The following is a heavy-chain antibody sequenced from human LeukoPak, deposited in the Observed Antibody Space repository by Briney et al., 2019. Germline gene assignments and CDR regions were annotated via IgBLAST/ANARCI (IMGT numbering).Heavy chain of an antibody. Sequence: KPSETLSLTCTVSGGSISSSSYYWGWIRQPPGKGLEWIGSIYYSGSTYYNPSLKSRVTTSVDTSKNQFSLKLSSVTAADTAVYYCARVSGWYPHIWGQGTMVTVSS. CDR1: GGSISSSSYY. CDR3: ARVSGWYPHI. D-gene: IGHD6-19*01. J-gene: IGHJ3*02. CDR2: IYYSGST. V-gene: IGHV4-39*07.